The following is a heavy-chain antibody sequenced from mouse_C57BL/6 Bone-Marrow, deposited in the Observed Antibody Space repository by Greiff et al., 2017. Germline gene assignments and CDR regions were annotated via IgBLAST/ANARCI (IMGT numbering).Heavy chain of an antibody. CDR3: ARRSITTAYWCFDV. J-gene: IGHJ1*03. CDR1: GYTFTSYW. D-gene: IGHD1-2*01. CDR2: IDPSDSYT. V-gene: IGHV1-59*01. Sequence: QVQLQQPGAELVRPGTSVKLSCKASGYTFTSYWMHWVKQRPGQGLEWIGVIDPSDSYTNYNQKFKGKATLTVDTSSSAAYMQLSSLTSEDSAVYYWARRSITTAYWCFDVWGTGTTVIVSS.